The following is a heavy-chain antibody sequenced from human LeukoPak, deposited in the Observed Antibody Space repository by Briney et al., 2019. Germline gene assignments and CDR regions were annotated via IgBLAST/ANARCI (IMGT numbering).Heavy chain of an antibody. Sequence: GASVTVSCKASGYTFTNYGISWVRQAPGQGLEWMGWISPYNGNTDFAQKLQGRVIRTTDTSTSTAYMELGSLRSDDTAVYYCARDNQGLVGYWGQGTLVTVSS. CDR2: ISPYNGNT. CDR3: ARDNQGLVGY. V-gene: IGHV1-18*01. J-gene: IGHJ4*02. D-gene: IGHD1-26*01. CDR1: GYTFTNYG.